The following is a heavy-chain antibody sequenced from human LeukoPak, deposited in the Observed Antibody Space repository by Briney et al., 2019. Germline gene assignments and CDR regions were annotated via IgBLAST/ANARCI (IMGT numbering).Heavy chain of an antibody. J-gene: IGHJ4*02. D-gene: IGHD5-18*01. CDR3: VSPRGFSYGYFDY. CDR2: IYYSKNT. V-gene: IGHV4-39*01. CDR1: GGSISSSSAY. Sequence: SETLSLTCTVSGGSISSSSAYWGWIRQPPGKGLEWIGSIYYSKNTYYNPSLKSRVTISADTSKNQSSLTLGSVSATDTAVYYCVSPRGFSYGYFDYWGQGTLVTVSS.